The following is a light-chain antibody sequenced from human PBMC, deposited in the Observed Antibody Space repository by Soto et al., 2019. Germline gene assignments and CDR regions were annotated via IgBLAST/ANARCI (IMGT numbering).Light chain of an antibody. CDR3: QQRINRPPFPFT. J-gene: IGKJ3*01. Sequence: ELVLTQSPATLSLSPGERATLSCRASQSVSSYLAWYQQKPGQAPRLLIYDSSTRATGIPARFSGSGSGTDFTLTISSLEPEDFAIYCCQQRINRPPFPFTFGPGTKVDIK. V-gene: IGKV3-11*01. CDR2: DSS. CDR1: QSVSSY.